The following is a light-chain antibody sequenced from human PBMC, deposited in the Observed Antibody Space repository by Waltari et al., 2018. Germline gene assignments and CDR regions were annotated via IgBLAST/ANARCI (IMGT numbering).Light chain of an antibody. CDR3: SSYTGTSSWV. J-gene: IGLJ3*02. CDR1: SSDVGGYNY. CDR2: DVN. Sequence: QSALTQPASVSGSPGQSITISCTGTSSDVGGYNYVSWYQQHPGKAPKLMIYDVNNRPSVVSNRFSGSKSGNTASLTISGLQAEDEADYYCSSYTGTSSWVFGGGTKVTVL. V-gene: IGLV2-14*01.